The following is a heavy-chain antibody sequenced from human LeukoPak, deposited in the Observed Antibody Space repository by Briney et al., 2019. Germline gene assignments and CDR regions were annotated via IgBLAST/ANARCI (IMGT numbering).Heavy chain of an antibody. CDR3: ARLGYCNRDRCYGWLDP. CDR1: GASITNGYY. CDR2: IYHSGST. D-gene: IGHD2/OR15-2a*01. V-gene: IGHV4-38-2*02. J-gene: IGHJ5*02. Sequence: SETLSLTCTVSGASITNGYYWGWIRQSPGKGLEWIGSIYHSGSTYRNPSLQSRVSMSADTSNNQFSLTLSSVTAADTAVYYCARLGYCNRDRCYGWLDPWGQGTLVTVSS.